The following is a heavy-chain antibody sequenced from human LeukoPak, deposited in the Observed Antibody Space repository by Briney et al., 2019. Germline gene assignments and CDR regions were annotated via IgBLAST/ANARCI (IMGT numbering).Heavy chain of an antibody. CDR2: IYYSGST. CDR3: ARFNPDYYDSSGYYYGWFDP. D-gene: IGHD3-22*01. Sequence: PSETLSLTCTVSGGSISSYYWSWIRQPPGKGLEWIGYIYYSGSTNYNPSLKSRVTISVDTSKNQFSLKLSSVTAADTAVYYCARFNPDYYDSSGYYYGWFDPWGQGTLVTVSS. J-gene: IGHJ5*02. V-gene: IGHV4-59*08. CDR1: GGSISSYY.